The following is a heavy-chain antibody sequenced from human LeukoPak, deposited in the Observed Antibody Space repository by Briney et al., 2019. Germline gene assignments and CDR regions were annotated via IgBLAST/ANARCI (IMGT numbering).Heavy chain of an antibody. D-gene: IGHD3-10*01. Sequence: SETLSLTCVVYGGSFSGYYWSWIRQPPGKGLEWIGEINHSGSSNYNPSLKSRVTISVDTSKNQFSLKLSSVTAADTAVYYCARGRLLWFGERYGMDVWGQGTTVTVSS. J-gene: IGHJ6*02. CDR3: ARGRLLWFGERYGMDV. V-gene: IGHV4-34*01. CDR2: INHSGSS. CDR1: GGSFSGYY.